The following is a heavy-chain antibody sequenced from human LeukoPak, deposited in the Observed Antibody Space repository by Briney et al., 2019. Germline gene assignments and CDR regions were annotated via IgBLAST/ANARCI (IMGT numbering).Heavy chain of an antibody. Sequence: GGSLRLSCAASGFTFTNYDMHWVRQAPGKGLEWVAFIRFDGSNNYYAESVKGRFTISRDNSKNTLYLQMNSLRAEDTAVYYCAKDMGHDYGAPRLDYWGQGTLVTVSS. CDR2: IRFDGSNN. CDR1: GFTFTNYD. D-gene: IGHD4-17*01. J-gene: IGHJ4*02. V-gene: IGHV3-30*02. CDR3: AKDMGHDYGAPRLDY.